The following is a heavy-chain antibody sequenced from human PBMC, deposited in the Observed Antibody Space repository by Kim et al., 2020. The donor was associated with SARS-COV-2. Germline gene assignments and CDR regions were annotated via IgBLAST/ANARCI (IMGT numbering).Heavy chain of an antibody. CDR1: GYSFTNYW. CDR3: ARHAGSSGTYCDGDFDY. CDR2: IDPSDSYT. V-gene: IGHV5-10-1*01. D-gene: IGHD1-26*01. Sequence: GESLKISCEGSGYSFTNYWITWVRQMPGKGLEWMGRIDPSDSYTKYSPSFQGHVTISANKSISTAYLQWSSPKASDTAMYYCARHAGSSGTYCDGDFDYWGQGTLVTVSS. J-gene: IGHJ4*02.